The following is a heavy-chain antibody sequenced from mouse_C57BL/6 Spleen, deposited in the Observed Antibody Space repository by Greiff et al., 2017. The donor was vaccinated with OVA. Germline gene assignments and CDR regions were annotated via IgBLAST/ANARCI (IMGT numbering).Heavy chain of an antibody. CDR3: TRERGLDGYYALDY. CDR1: GFTFSSYA. J-gene: IGHJ2*01. Sequence: EVQLMESGEGLVKPGGSLKLSCAASGFTFSSYAMSWVRQTPEKRLEWVAYISSGGDYIYYADTVKGRFTISRDNARNTLYLQMSSLKSEDTAMYYCTRERGLDGYYALDYWGQGTTLTVSS. CDR2: ISSGGDYI. D-gene: IGHD2-3*01. V-gene: IGHV5-9-1*02.